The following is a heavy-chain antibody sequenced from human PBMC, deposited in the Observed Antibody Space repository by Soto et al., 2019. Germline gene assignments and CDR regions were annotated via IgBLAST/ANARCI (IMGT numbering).Heavy chain of an antibody. D-gene: IGHD2-2*01. J-gene: IGHJ5*02. CDR2: IYYSGST. CDR3: ARHRAVVVPAAIPSWFDP. Sequence: SETLSLTCTVSGGSISSYYWSWIRQPPGKGLEWIGYIYYSGSTNYNPSLKSRVTISVDTSKNLFSLKLSSVTAADTAVYYFARHRAVVVPAAIPSWFDPWGQGTLVTVSS. CDR1: GGSISSYY. V-gene: IGHV4-59*08.